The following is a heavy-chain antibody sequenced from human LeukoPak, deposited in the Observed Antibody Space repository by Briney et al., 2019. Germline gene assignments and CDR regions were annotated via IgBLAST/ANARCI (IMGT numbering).Heavy chain of an antibody. CDR2: INHSGST. CDR3: AMYCSSTSCYPIPH. CDR1: GGSFSGYY. J-gene: IGHJ1*01. D-gene: IGHD2-2*01. V-gene: IGHV4-34*01. Sequence: SETLSLTCAVYGGSFSGYYWSWIRQPPGKGLEWIGEINHSGSTNYNPSLKSRVTISVDTSKNQFSLKLSSVTAADTAVYHCAMYCSSTSCYPIPHWGQGTLVTVSS.